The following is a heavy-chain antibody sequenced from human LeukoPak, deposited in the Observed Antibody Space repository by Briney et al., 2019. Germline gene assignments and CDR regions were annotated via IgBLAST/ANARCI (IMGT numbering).Heavy chain of an antibody. D-gene: IGHD6-6*01. CDR1: GYCFNTYW. Sequence: GESLQISCKGSGYCFNTYWIGWVRQMPGKGLEWMGIIYPGDSDTRYSPSFQGHVTISADKSLSTAYLQWSSLKASDTAMYYCAREGRSSSPMDYWGQGTLVTVSS. V-gene: IGHV5-51*01. CDR3: AREGRSSSPMDY. CDR2: IYPGDSDT. J-gene: IGHJ4*02.